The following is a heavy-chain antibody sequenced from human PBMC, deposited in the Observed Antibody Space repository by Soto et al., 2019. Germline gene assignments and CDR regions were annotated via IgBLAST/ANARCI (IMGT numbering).Heavy chain of an antibody. CDR3: AKDPHALPAGIHYTLRWHGAFDI. CDR2: ISGSGGST. J-gene: IGHJ3*02. D-gene: IGHD2-2*01. CDR1: GFTFSSYA. V-gene: IGHV3-23*01. Sequence: EVQLLESGGGLVQPGGSLRLSCAASGFTFSSYAMSWVRQAPGKGLEWVSAISGSGGSTYYADSVKGRFTISRDNSKNRLHLQMNSLRAEDTAVYYCAKDPHALPAGIHYTLRWHGAFDIWGQGTMVTVSS.